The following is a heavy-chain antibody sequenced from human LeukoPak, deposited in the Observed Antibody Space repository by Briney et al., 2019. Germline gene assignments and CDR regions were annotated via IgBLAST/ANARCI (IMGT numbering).Heavy chain of an antibody. CDR3: ARHSIASDGARLFDY. CDR2: VYYSGYS. J-gene: IGHJ4*02. V-gene: IGHV4-59*08. D-gene: IGHD2-21*01. CDR1: GGSITSYY. Sequence: SETLSLTCTVSGGSITSYYWAWLRQPPEKGLEWIGYVYYSGYSNYNPSLKSRVSMSVDTSMNQFSLKLASVTAADTAVYYCARHSIASDGARLFDYWGRGTLVTVSS.